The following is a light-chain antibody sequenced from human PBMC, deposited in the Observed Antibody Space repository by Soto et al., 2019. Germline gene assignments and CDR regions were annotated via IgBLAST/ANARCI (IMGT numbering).Light chain of an antibody. CDR3: QRYNSYPET. Sequence: DIQMTQSPSTLSASVGDRVTITCRASQTFSSWLAWYQQKPVKAPKLLIYDASNLESGVPSRFSGSASGTEFTLTISTLQPDDFATYYCQRYNSYPETFGQGTKVEIK. V-gene: IGKV1-5*01. CDR2: DAS. J-gene: IGKJ1*01. CDR1: QTFSSW.